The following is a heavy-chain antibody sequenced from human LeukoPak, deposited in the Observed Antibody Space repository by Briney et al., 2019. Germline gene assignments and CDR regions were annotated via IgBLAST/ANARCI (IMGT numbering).Heavy chain of an antibody. Sequence: GGSLRLSCEGSGFTFSNYWMGWDRQAPGKGLQWVANIKTDGSEKYYVDSVKGRFTISRDNAKNSLYLQMNSLRAEDTAVYYCATYSSLNRREFQFWGQGTLLTVSS. D-gene: IGHD3-22*01. CDR1: GFTFSNYW. CDR2: IKTDGSEK. J-gene: IGHJ1*01. V-gene: IGHV3-7*01. CDR3: ATYSSLNRREFQF.